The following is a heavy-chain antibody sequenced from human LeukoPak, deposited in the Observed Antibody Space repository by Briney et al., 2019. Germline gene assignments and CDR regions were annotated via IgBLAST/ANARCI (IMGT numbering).Heavy chain of an antibody. CDR2: IYYSGST. V-gene: IGHV4-59*01. D-gene: IGHD4-17*01. CDR1: GGSISSYY. J-gene: IGHJ3*02. CDR3: ARDPVGDYFAFDI. Sequence: SETLSLTCTVSGGSISSYYWSWIRQPPGKGLEWIGYIYYSGSTNYNPSLKSRVTISVDTSKNQFSLKLSSVTAADTAVYYCARDPVGDYFAFDIWDQGTMVTVSS.